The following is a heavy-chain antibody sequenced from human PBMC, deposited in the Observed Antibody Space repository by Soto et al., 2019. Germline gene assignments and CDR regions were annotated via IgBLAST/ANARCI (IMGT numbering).Heavy chain of an antibody. CDR1: GFTFSDYY. D-gene: IGHD4-17*01. Sequence: GGSLRLSCAASGFTFSDYYMTWIRQAPGKGLEWVSYISGSSDRIKYADSVRGRFTISRDNAKNSLYLQMNSLRAEDTGVYYCARGGKPTPEYDYGMDVWGQGTTVTVSS. CDR3: ARGGKPTPEYDYGMDV. J-gene: IGHJ6*02. V-gene: IGHV3-11*06. CDR2: ISGSSDRI.